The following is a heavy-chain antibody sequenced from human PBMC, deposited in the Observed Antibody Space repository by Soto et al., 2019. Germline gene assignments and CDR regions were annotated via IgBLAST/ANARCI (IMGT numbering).Heavy chain of an antibody. J-gene: IGHJ4*02. V-gene: IGHV3-74*01. CDR2: IPSDVRDV. CDR3: TRDDSGLGIDY. Sequence: LRVSWESPGFNFSAFWTHLVRQPPGKGPEWVSNIPSDVRDVSYADSVRGRFTISRDGARNTLYLQMSDLRVEDTAIYYCTRDDSGLGIDYWGQGTQVTVSS. D-gene: IGHD1-26*01. CDR1: GFNFSAFW.